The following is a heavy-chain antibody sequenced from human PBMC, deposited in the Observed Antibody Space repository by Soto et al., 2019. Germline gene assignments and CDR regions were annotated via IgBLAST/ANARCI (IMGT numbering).Heavy chain of an antibody. CDR1: GASISSGGYY. CDR2: VSNSGST. CDR3: ASGRPWFRDGWYFDF. J-gene: IGHJ4*02. Sequence: QVQLQESGPGLVKPSQTLSLTCTVSGASISSGGYYWNWIRQRPGTGLAWVGYVSNSGSTYYNPSLKSRVIISVDTSKNQFSLKLSSVTAADTAVFYGASGRPWFRDGWYFDFWGQGSLVTVSS. D-gene: IGHD3-10*01. V-gene: IGHV4-31*03.